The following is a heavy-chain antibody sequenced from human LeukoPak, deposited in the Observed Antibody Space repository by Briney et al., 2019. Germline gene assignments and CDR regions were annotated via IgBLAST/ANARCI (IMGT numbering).Heavy chain of an antibody. CDR1: GFTFSSYA. V-gene: IGHV3-23*01. Sequence: GGSLRLSCAASGFTFSSYAMSWVRQAPGKGLEWVSAISGSGGSTYYADSVKGRFTISRDNSKNTLYLQMNSLRAEDTAVYHCAKAVSTIFGVAVYYFDYWGQGTLVTVSS. CDR3: AKAVSTIFGVAVYYFDY. CDR2: ISGSGGST. J-gene: IGHJ4*02. D-gene: IGHD3-3*01.